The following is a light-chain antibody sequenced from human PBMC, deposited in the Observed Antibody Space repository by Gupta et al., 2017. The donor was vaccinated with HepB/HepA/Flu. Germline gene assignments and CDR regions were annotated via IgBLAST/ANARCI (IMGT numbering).Light chain of an antibody. CDR3: QQSNSPPLT. CDR1: QTITNY. CDR2: AAS. Sequence: DIQMTQSPSSLSASVGDSVILTCRASQTITNYLNWYQRKPGEAPKLLIYAASHFERGVPSRFNGSGSGTDFTLTISGLQSEDFGTYYCQQSNSPPLTFGGGTKVEIK. J-gene: IGKJ4*01. V-gene: IGKV1-39*01.